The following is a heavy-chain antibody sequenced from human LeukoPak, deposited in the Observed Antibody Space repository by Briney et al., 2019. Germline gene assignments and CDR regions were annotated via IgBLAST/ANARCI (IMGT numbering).Heavy chain of an antibody. CDR2: ISGSGGST. D-gene: IGHD3-10*01. CDR3: AKDGGYQPITMVRGVIPNWFDP. V-gene: IGHV3-23*01. CDR1: GFTFSSYA. J-gene: IGHJ5*02. Sequence: PGGSLRLSCAASGFTFSSYAMSWVRQAPGKGLGWVSAISGSGGSTYYADSVKGRFTISRDNSKNTLYLQMNSLRAEDTAVYYCAKDGGYQPITMVRGVIPNWFDPWGQGTLVTVSS.